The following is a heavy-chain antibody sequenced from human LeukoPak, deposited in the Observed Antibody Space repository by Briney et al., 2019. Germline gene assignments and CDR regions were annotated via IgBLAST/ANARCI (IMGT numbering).Heavy chain of an antibody. Sequence: PSETLSLTCTVSGVSISSSNSYWGWIRQPPGKGLEWIGSIYYTGNTYYNASLKSRVTISIDTSKNQISLRLTSVTATDTAMYYCARQTGSGLFTLPGGQGTLVTRLL. CDR2: IYYTGNT. D-gene: IGHD3/OR15-3a*01. CDR1: GVSISSSNSY. CDR3: ARQTGSGLFTLP. J-gene: IGHJ4*02. V-gene: IGHV4-39*01.